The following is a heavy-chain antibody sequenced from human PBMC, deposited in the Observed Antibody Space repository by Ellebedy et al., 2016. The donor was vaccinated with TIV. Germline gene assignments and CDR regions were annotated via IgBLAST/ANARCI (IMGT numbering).Heavy chain of an antibody. CDR3: ATDGSYGDYVTPQHAFAI. CDR1: GFTFNSYW. CDR2: INQGGTEK. V-gene: IGHV3-7*01. D-gene: IGHD4-17*01. Sequence: GESLKISCAASGFTFNSYWMSWVRQAPGKGLEWVANINQGGTEKYYVDSVKGRFTISRDNAKNSLYLQMNRLRAEDTAVFYCATDGSYGDYVTPQHAFAIWGQGTTVTVSS. J-gene: IGHJ3*02.